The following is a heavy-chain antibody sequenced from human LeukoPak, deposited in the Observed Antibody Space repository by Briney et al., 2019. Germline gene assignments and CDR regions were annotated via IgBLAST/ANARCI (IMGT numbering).Heavy chain of an antibody. CDR3: ARDTGYNDY. J-gene: IGHJ4*03. V-gene: IGHV4-59*11. CDR2: IYYSGST. CDR1: GGSISSHY. Sequence: SETLSLTCTVSGGSISSHYWSWIRQPPGKGLEWIGYIYYSGSTNYNPSLKSRVTISVDTSKNQFSLKLSSVTAADTAVYYCARDTGYNDYWGQGPWSPSPQ.